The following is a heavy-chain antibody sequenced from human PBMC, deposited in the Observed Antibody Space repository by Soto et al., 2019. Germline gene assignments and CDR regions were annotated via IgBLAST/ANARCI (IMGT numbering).Heavy chain of an antibody. Sequence: EVQLVESGGGLVQPGGSLRLSCVGSGFTFSNYWMHWVRQVPGKGPVWVSRVNSAGSQSSYADFVKGRFTVSRDNAKNTLYLEMSSLSADDTAVYYCATGGYSYGWGYWGQGTLVTVSS. D-gene: IGHD5-18*01. CDR2: VNSAGSQS. J-gene: IGHJ4*02. V-gene: IGHV3-74*01. CDR3: ATGGYSYGWGY. CDR1: GFTFSNYW.